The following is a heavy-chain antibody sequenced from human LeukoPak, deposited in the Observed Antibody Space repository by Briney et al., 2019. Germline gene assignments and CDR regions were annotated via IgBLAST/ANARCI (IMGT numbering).Heavy chain of an antibody. J-gene: IGHJ4*02. CDR3: AKAYCCGGSCYGVGYPTFDY. Sequence: GGSLRLSCAASGFTFSSYAMSWVRQAPGKGLEWVSAISGSGGSTYYADSVKGRFTISRDNSKNTLYLQMNSLRAEDTAVYYCAKAYCCGGSCYGVGYPTFDYWGQGTLVTVSS. CDR1: GFTFSSYA. V-gene: IGHV3-23*01. CDR2: ISGSGGST. D-gene: IGHD2-15*01.